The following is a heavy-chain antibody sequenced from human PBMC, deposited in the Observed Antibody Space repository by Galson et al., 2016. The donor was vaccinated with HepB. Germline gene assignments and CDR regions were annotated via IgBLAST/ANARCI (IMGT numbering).Heavy chain of an antibody. CDR2: ISWDGGST. J-gene: IGHJ4*02. V-gene: IGHV3-43*01. CDR1: GFTFADYT. D-gene: IGHD5-12*01. Sequence: SLRLSCAASGFTFADYTMHWVRQAPGKGLEWVSLISWDGGSTYYADSVKGRFTISRDNSKNSLYLQMNSLRTDDTALYYCAKGAIVATIQEIFDYWGQGTLVTVSS. CDR3: AKGAIVATIQEIFDY.